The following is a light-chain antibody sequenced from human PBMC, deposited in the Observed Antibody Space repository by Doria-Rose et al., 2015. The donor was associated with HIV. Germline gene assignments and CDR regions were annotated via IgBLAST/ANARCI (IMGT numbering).Light chain of an antibody. CDR2: WAS. CDR3: QQYYDTPS. Sequence: VLPQSPESLGMSLGERAILHCKSNQSLLYTSTNYLAWYQQKPRQAPKLLIYWASTRQSGVPARFSGSGSGTDFTLTISSLEAEDVAVYYCQQYYDTPSFGPGTTVDIK. J-gene: IGKJ3*01. CDR1: QSLLYTSTNY. V-gene: IGKV4-1*01.